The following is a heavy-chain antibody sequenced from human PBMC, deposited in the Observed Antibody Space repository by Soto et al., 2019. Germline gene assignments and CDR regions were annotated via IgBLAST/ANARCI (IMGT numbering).Heavy chain of an antibody. D-gene: IGHD6-13*01. CDR1: GFTFSSYA. J-gene: IGHJ6*02. CDR2: ISYDGSNK. CDR3: ARDHEGSSSWYLPLNYGMDV. V-gene: IGHV3-30-3*01. Sequence: QVQLVESGGGVVQPGRSLRLSCAASGFTFSSYAMHWVRQAPGKGLEWVAVISYDGSNKYYADVLKGRFTISRDNSKNTLYLQMNSLRAEDTAVYYCARDHEGSSSWYLPLNYGMDVWGQGTTVTVSS.